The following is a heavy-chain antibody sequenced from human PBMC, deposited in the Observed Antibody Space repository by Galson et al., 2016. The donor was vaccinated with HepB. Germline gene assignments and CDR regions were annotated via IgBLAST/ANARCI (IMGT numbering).Heavy chain of an antibody. V-gene: IGHV5-51*01. D-gene: IGHD3-22*01. CDR2: IYPGDSDT. J-gene: IGHJ4*02. Sequence: QSGAEVKKPGESLKISCRTSGYGFTNFWIVWVRQMPGKGLEWIGIIYPGDSDTRYSPSFEGQVTISADTSISTASLQRSGLKASDTAIYYCARPLALTYCGTWTPVGYFASWGQGTRVTVSS. CDR1: GYGFTNFW. CDR3: ARPLALTYCGTWTPVGYFAS.